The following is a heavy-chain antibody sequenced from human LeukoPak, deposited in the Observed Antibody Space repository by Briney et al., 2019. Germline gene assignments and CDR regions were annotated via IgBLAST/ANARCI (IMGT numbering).Heavy chain of an antibody. J-gene: IGHJ4*02. D-gene: IGHD1-26*01. Sequence: GGSPRLSCAASGFTFSSYAMHWVRQAPGKGLEWVAVISYDGSNKYYADSVKGRFTISRDNSKNTLYLQMNSLRAEDTAVYYCARDSGWELLGGYWGQGTLVTVSS. CDR3: ARDSGWELLGGY. V-gene: IGHV3-30-3*01. CDR1: GFTFSSYA. CDR2: ISYDGSNK.